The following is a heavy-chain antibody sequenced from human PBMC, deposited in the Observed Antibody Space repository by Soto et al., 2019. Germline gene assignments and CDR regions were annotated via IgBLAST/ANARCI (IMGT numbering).Heavy chain of an antibody. CDR2: ISGSGGST. J-gene: IGHJ4*02. CDR3: AKRMGATPALDY. V-gene: IGHV3-23*01. D-gene: IGHD1-26*01. Sequence: HPGGSLRLSCAASGFTFSSYAMSWVRQAPGKGLEWVSAISGSGGSTYYADSVKGRFTISRDNSKNTLYLQMNSLRAEDTAVYYCAKRMGATPALDYWGQGTLVTVSS. CDR1: GFTFSSYA.